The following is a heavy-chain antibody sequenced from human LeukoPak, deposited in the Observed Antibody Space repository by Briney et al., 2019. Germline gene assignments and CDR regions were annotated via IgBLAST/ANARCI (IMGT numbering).Heavy chain of an antibody. V-gene: IGHV3-53*01. CDR3: ARTRDYRFEY. CDR1: GLTFSSNH. CDR2: IYSGGSA. Sequence: GGSLRLSCAASGLTFSSNHMSWVRQAPGKGLEWVSIIYSGGSAYYADSAKGRFIISRDNAKNTLYLQMNSLRAEDTAVYYCARTRDYRFEYWGQGTLATVSS. D-gene: IGHD4-17*01. J-gene: IGHJ4*02.